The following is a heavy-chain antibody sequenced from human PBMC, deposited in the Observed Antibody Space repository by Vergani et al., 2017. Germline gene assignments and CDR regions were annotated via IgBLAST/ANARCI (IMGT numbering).Heavy chain of an antibody. CDR2: IYYRGST. Sequence: QVQLQESGPGLVKPSETLSLTCTVSGGSISSYYWSWIRQPPGKGLEWIGHIYYRGSTNYNPSLKSRVTISVDTSKNQFSLRLRSVTAADTAVYYCARRDSSGDFYYFDYWGQGTLVTVSS. D-gene: IGHD3-22*01. CDR1: GGSISSYY. CDR3: ARRDSSGDFYYFDY. V-gene: IGHV4-59*01. J-gene: IGHJ4*02.